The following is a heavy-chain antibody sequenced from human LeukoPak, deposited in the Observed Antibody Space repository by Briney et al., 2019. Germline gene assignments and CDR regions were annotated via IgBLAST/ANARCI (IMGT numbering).Heavy chain of an antibody. V-gene: IGHV3-23*01. D-gene: IGHD6-13*01. Sequence: GGSLRLSCAASGFTFNSYAMSWVRQAPGKGLEWVSAISGSGGNTNYADSVEGRFTISRDNSKNTLYLQMNSLRAEDTAVYYCAKDRSDTTTWYVSDDWGQGTLVTVSS. CDR3: AKDRSDTTTWYVSDD. CDR1: GFTFNSYA. J-gene: IGHJ4*02. CDR2: ISGSGGNT.